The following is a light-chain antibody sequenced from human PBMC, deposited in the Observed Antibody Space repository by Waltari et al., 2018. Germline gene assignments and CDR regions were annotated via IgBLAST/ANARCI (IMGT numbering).Light chain of an antibody. CDR3: AAWDDSLSGRV. J-gene: IGLJ2*01. Sequence: QSVLTQPPSLSGTPGQRVTISCSRSNFNIGSNYVYWYQQFPGMAPQLLIYRNTEPPSGVPDRFSASKAVASASLAISGLRSEDEADYHCAAWDDSLSGRVFGGGTKLTV. CDR1: NFNIGSNY. V-gene: IGLV1-47*01. CDR2: RNT.